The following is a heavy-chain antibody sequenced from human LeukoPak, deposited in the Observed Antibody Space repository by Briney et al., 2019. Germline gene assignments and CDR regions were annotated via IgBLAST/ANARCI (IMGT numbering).Heavy chain of an antibody. Sequence: GGSLRLSCAASGFTFSSYSMNWVRQAPGKGLEWVSSISSSSSYIYYADSVKGRFTISRDNAKNSLYLQMNSLRAEDTAVYYCARDVTMIPDASDIWGQGTMVTVSS. V-gene: IGHV3-21*01. CDR2: ISSSSSYI. CDR1: GFTFSSYS. J-gene: IGHJ3*02. D-gene: IGHD3-22*01. CDR3: ARDVTMIPDASDI.